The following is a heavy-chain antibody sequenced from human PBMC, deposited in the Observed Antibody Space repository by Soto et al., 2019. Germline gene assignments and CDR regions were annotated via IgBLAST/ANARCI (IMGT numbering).Heavy chain of an antibody. J-gene: IGHJ4*02. CDR3: ARRAETNGWNGFGADKYYFHL. CDR1: GYTFTSYD. Sequence: ASVKVSCKASGYTFTSYDIYWVRQATGQGLEWMGWMNPNTGNSGYAQKFQGRVTVTSDTSINTVYMELSSLRSEDTAVYYCARRAETNGWNGFGADKYYFHLWGQGTLVTVSS. CDR2: MNPNTGNS. V-gene: IGHV1-8*01. D-gene: IGHD1-1*01.